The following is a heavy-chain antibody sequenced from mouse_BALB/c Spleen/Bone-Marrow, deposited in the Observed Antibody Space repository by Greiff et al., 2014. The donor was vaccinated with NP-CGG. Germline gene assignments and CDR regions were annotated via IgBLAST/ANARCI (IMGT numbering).Heavy chain of an antibody. CDR3: ARLYGSCGGYFDC. J-gene: IGHJ2*01. CDR2: IWGGGST. CDR1: GFSFSRYS. V-gene: IGHV2-6-4*01. D-gene: IGHD1-1*02. Sequence: VKLQESGPGLVAPSQSLSITCTVSGFSFSRYSVHWVRQPPGKGLEWLGMIWGGGSTNYNSAIKSRLSIIKVNTKSQVFLKMNSLQTDDATMYYCARLYGSCGGYFDCWGQGTTLTVSS.